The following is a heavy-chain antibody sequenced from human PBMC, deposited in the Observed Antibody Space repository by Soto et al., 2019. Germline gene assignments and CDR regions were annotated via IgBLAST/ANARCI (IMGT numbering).Heavy chain of an antibody. CDR2: ISYDGSNK. D-gene: IGHD3-10*01. CDR3: ARDPLHYGSGSYYGTFDY. Sequence: GGSLRLSCAASGFTFSSYAMHWVRQAPGKGLEWVAVISYDGSNKYYADSVKGRFTISRDNSKNTLYLQMNSLRAEDTAVYYCARDPLHYGSGSYYGTFDYWGQGTLVTVSS. J-gene: IGHJ4*02. CDR1: GFTFSSYA. V-gene: IGHV3-30-3*01.